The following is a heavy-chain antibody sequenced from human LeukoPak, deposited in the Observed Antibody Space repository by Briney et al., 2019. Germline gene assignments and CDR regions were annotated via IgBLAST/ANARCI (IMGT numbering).Heavy chain of an antibody. Sequence: SETLSLTCTVSGGSISSSSYYWSWIRQPPGKGLEWIGEINHSGSTNYNPSLKSRVTISVDTSKNQFSLKLSSVTAADTAVYYCARHEIRYYFDYWGQGTLVTVSS. CDR3: ARHEIRYYFDY. J-gene: IGHJ4*02. CDR2: INHSGST. CDR1: GGSISSSSYY. V-gene: IGHV4-39*07.